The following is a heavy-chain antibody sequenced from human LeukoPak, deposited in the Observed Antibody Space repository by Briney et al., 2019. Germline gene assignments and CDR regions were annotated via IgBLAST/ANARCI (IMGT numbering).Heavy chain of an antibody. CDR1: GFTFNTYR. V-gene: IGHV3-7*05. D-gene: IGHD2/OR15-2a*01. CDR3: AKYLGRNFDY. J-gene: IGHJ4*02. Sequence: PGGSLRLSCGASGFTFNTYRMSWVRQAPGKGLEWVANINLDGSAKNYVDSVKGRFTISRDNAKNSLYLQMISLRAEDTAVYYCAKYLGRNFDYWGQGTLVTVSS. CDR2: INLDGSAK.